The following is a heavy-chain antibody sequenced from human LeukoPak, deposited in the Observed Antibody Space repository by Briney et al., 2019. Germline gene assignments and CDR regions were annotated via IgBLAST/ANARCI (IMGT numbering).Heavy chain of an antibody. D-gene: IGHD5-18*01. CDR1: GGTFSSYA. Sequence: ASVKVSCKASGGTFSSYAINWVRQATGQGLEWMGWMNPNSGNTGYAQKFQGRVTMTRNTSISTAYMELSSLRSEDTAVYYCARGGIQLWSLRGDAFDIWGQGTMVTVSS. J-gene: IGHJ3*02. CDR3: ARGGIQLWSLRGDAFDI. V-gene: IGHV1-8*02. CDR2: MNPNSGNT.